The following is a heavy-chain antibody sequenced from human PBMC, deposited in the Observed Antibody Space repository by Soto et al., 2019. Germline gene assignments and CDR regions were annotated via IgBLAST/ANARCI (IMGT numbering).Heavy chain of an antibody. V-gene: IGHV1-2*04. CDR3: ARRPLTTEVGAFDI. CDR2: INPNSGGT. J-gene: IGHJ3*02. Sequence: QVQLVQSGAEVKKPGASVKVSCKASGYTFTGYYMHWVRQAPGQGLEWMGWINPNSGGTNYAQKFQGWVTMTRDTSISTAYMDVSRMRSDDTAVYYCARRPLTTEVGAFDIWGQGTMVTVSS. CDR1: GYTFTGYY. D-gene: IGHD3-22*01.